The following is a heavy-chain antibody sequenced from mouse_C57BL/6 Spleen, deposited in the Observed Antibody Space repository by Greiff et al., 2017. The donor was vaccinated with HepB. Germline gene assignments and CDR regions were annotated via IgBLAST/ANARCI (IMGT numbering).Heavy chain of an antibody. Sequence: EVKLMGSGPGLVKPSQSLSLTCSVTGYSITSGYYWNWIRQFPGNKLEWMGYISYDGSNNYNPSLKNRISITRDTSKNQFFLKLNSVTTEDTATYYCARERGLGRGFDYWGQGTTLTVSS. D-gene: IGHD4-1*01. J-gene: IGHJ2*01. CDR2: ISYDGSN. CDR1: GYSITSGYY. V-gene: IGHV3-6*01. CDR3: ARERGLGRGFDY.